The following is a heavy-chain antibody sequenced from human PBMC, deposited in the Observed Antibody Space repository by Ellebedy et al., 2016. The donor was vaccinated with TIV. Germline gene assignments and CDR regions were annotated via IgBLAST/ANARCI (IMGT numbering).Heavy chain of an antibody. CDR3: ARGSYQLLVDY. D-gene: IGHD2-2*01. Sequence: MPSETLSLTCTVSGGSISSYYWSWIRQPPGKGLEWIGYIYYSGSTYYNPSLKSRVTISVDTSKNQFSLKLSSVTAADTAVYYCARGSYQLLVDYWGQGTLVTVSS. V-gene: IGHV4-30-4*01. CDR2: IYYSGST. J-gene: IGHJ4*02. CDR1: GGSISSYY.